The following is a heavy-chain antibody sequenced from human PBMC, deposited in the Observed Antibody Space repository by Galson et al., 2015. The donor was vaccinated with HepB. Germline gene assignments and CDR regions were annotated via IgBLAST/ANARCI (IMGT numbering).Heavy chain of an antibody. Sequence: SLRLSCAVSGFTFSHYALHWVRQAPGKAPEWVAIISYDGNNRYYADSVKGRFTISRDNSRKTLYLQMDGLRGEDTAVYYCAGDHDDGKTSCRACYWGQGTLVTVSS. CDR3: AGDHDDGKTSCRACY. D-gene: IGHD2-2*01. V-gene: IGHV3-30*04. J-gene: IGHJ4*02. CDR2: ISYDGNNR. CDR1: GFTFSHYA.